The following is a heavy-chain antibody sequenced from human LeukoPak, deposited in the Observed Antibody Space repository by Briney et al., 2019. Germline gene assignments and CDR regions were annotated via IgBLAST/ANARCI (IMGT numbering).Heavy chain of an antibody. V-gene: IGHV3-30*18. Sequence: GGSLRLSYAASGXTFSNYGMHWVRQAPGKGLEWGAVISDDGSNKYYADSVKVRITTSRDNSKNTLYLQMNSLRAEDTAVYYCAKDIEGYYYDSSGYTHTHDAFDIWGQGTLVTVSS. CDR2: ISDDGSNK. D-gene: IGHD3-22*01. CDR1: GXTFSNYG. CDR3: AKDIEGYYYDSSGYTHTHDAFDI. J-gene: IGHJ3*02.